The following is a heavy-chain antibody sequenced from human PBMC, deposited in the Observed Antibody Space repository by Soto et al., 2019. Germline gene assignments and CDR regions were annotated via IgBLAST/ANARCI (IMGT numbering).Heavy chain of an antibody. CDR2: LDDSGTA. D-gene: IGHD6-6*01. Sequence: PSETLSLTCNVSGVSISSTSYNWGWIRQPPGKGLEWIGTLDDSGTAHYNPSLKSRVTISVDTSKNQFSLKLSSVTAADTAVYYCARSDTGYSSSLGLFDYWGQGTLVTVSS. CDR3: ARSDTGYSSSLGLFDY. CDR1: GVSISSTSYN. V-gene: IGHV4-39*07. J-gene: IGHJ4*02.